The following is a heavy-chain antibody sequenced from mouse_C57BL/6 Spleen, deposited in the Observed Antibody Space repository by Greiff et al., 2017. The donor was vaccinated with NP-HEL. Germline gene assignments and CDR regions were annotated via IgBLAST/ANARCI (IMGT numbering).Heavy chain of an antibody. V-gene: IGHV1-53*01. Sequence: QVQLKQPGTELVKPGASVKLSCKASGYTFTSYWMHWVQQRPGPGLEWIGNINPSNGGTNYNEKFKSKATLTVDKSSSTAYMQLSSLTSEDSAVYYCARPYGNYEAWFAYWGQGTLVTVSA. J-gene: IGHJ3*01. D-gene: IGHD2-10*02. CDR3: ARPYGNYEAWFAY. CDR2: INPSNGGT. CDR1: GYTFTSYW.